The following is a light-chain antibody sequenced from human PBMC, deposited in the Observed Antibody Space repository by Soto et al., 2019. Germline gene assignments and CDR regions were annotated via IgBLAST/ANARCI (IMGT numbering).Light chain of an antibody. V-gene: IGKV1-12*01. CDR1: QTINSW. CDR3: QQANSFPLT. CDR2: ASS. Sequence: DIQMTQSPSSVSASVGDRVTITFRASQTINSWLAWYQQKPGKAPKLLIYASSTLQGGVPSRFSGSGSGTDFTLTISSLQPEDFATYYCQQANSFPLTFGGGTKVDIK. J-gene: IGKJ4*01.